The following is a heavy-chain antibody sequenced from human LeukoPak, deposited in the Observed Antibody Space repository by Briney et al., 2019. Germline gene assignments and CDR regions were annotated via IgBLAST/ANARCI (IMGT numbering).Heavy chain of an antibody. D-gene: IGHD3-3*01. Sequence: ASVKVSCKASGYAFTSYDINWVRQATGQGLEWMGWMNPNSGNTGYAQKFQGRVTITRNTSISTAYMELSSLRSEDTAVYYCARGDFWSGYSTSLNYWGQGTLVTVSS. V-gene: IGHV1-8*03. CDR2: MNPNSGNT. CDR1: GYAFTSYD. J-gene: IGHJ4*02. CDR3: ARGDFWSGYSTSLNY.